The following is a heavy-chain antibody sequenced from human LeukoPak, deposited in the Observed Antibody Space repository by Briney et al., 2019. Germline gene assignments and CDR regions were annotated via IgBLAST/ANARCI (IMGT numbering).Heavy chain of an antibody. J-gene: IGHJ4*02. D-gene: IGHD4-23*01. Sequence: SETLYLTCTVSDGSISSRSYYWGWIRQSPGKGLEWIGTIYYSGTTYYNPSLKSRVTISVDTSKNHFSLKLSSVTAADTAMYYCARHKIWDGYGGLCDYWGQGTLVTVSS. CDR3: ARHKIWDGYGGLCDY. CDR1: DGSISSRSYY. V-gene: IGHV4-39*01. CDR2: IYYSGTT.